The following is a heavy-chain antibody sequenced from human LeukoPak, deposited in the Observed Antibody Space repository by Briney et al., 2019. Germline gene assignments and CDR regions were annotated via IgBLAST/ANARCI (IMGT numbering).Heavy chain of an antibody. Sequence: PSETLSLTCAVYGGSFSGYYWSWIRQPPGKGLEWIGEINHSGSTNYNPSLKSRVTISVDTSKNQFSLKLSSVTAADTAVYYCARGLRGRRITMVRGGSPGGNWFDPWGQGTLVTVSS. CDR2: INHSGST. CDR3: ARGLRGRRITMVRGGSPGGNWFDP. J-gene: IGHJ5*02. V-gene: IGHV4-34*01. CDR1: GGSFSGYY. D-gene: IGHD3-10*01.